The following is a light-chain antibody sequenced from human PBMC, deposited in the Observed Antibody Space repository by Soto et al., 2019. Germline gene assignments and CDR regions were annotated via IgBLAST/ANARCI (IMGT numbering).Light chain of an antibody. V-gene: IGKV3-15*01. Sequence: EIVMTQSPATLSASPGESVSLSCRASESLFGFLAWYQQKPGQAPRLLIYGVSTKATGVPARFSGSRSAADFTLTISSVQSDDSAVYYCQSYNDWPFVVGKGTKLEI. CDR3: QSYNDWPFV. CDR2: GVS. CDR1: ESLFGF. J-gene: IGKJ2*01.